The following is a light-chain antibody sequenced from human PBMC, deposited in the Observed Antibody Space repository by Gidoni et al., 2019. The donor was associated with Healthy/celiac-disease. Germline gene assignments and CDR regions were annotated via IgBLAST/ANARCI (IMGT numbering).Light chain of an antibody. Sequence: DIQMTQSPSTLSASVGDRVTITCRASQSISSWLAWYQQKPGKAPKLLIYKASSLESGVPSRFSGSGSWTEFTLTISSLQPDDFATYYCQQYNSYSRTFGQXTKVEIK. J-gene: IGKJ1*01. V-gene: IGKV1-5*03. CDR3: QQYNSYSRT. CDR2: KAS. CDR1: QSISSW.